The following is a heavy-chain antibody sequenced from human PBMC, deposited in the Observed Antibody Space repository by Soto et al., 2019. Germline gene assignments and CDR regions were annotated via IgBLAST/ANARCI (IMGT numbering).Heavy chain of an antibody. CDR3: ARVDSSGYYSGLGGYY. CDR2: IIPIFGTA. V-gene: IGHV1-69*01. D-gene: IGHD3-22*01. CDR1: GGTFSSYA. J-gene: IGHJ4*02. Sequence: QVQLVQSGAEVKKPGSSVKVSCKASGGTFSSYAISWVRQAPGQGLEWMGGIIPIFGTANYAQKFQGRVTITGDESCSTYYMELSRLRSEDTAVYYCARVDSSGYYSGLGGYYWGQGTLVTVSS.